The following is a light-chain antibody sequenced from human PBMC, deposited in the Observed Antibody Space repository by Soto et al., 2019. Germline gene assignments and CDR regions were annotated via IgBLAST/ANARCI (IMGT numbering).Light chain of an antibody. Sequence: DIVLTQSPGTLSLSPGDRATLSCRASQSITGNYSAWHQQKPGQAPKLLIYGASTRAPGIPDRFNGSGSGTDFTLTISRLEADDVAVYHCHQYGSSVRAFGQGTKLEIK. CDR1: QSITGNY. CDR3: HQYGSSVRA. V-gene: IGKV3-20*01. J-gene: IGKJ1*01. CDR2: GAS.